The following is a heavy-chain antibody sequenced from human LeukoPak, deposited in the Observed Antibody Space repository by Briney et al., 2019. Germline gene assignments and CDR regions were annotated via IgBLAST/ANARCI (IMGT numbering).Heavy chain of an antibody. CDR2: ISGYNGNT. Sequence: GASVMVSCKTSGQTFSSYGFSWVRQAPGQGLEWMGWISGYNGNTKFEEKFQDRVTMTTDTSTNTAYMELRSLRSDDTATYYCATGYPKRRPSDMLTVPLFDYWGQGSLVIVSS. CDR1: GQTFSSYG. V-gene: IGHV1-18*01. D-gene: IGHD3-9*01. J-gene: IGHJ4*02. CDR3: ATGYPKRRPSDMLTVPLFDY.